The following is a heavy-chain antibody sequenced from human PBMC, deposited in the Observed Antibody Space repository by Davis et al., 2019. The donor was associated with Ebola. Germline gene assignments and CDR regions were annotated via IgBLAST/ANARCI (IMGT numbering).Heavy chain of an antibody. CDR1: GFSFSRTD. J-gene: IGHJ4*02. D-gene: IGHD3-3*01. Sequence: GESLKISCAASGFSFSRTDMNWFRQAPGRGPEWVSNINGGGGHTDYADSVKGRFTISRDTSKNTLYLQMDSLRAEDTAVYYCARVQNYDFWSGLGYWGQGVLVTVSS. V-gene: IGHV3-23*01. CDR2: INGGGGHT. CDR3: ARVQNYDFWSGLGY.